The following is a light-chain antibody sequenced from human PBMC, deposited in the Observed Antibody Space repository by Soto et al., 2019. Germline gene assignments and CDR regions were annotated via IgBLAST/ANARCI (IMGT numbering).Light chain of an antibody. CDR1: SSDVGGYKY. J-gene: IGLJ1*01. CDR2: EVS. V-gene: IGLV2-14*01. Sequence: QSALTQPASVSGSPGQSITISCAGTSSDVGGYKYVSWYQQHPGKAPKLMIYEVSNRPSGVSNRFSGSKSGNTASLTISRLQAEDEADYYCTSYTSTYTGVFGTGTKLTVL. CDR3: TSYTSTYTGV.